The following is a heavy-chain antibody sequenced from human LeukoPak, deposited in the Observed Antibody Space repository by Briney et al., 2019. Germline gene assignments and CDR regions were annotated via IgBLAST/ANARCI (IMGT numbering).Heavy chain of an antibody. Sequence: PGGSLRLSCAASGFSFSTYSMNWVRQAPGKGLQWVSYISSGSSAIYYTDSVKGRLTITRDDAKNPVYLQMNSLRTEDTAVYYCGTGDPRFDYWGQGILVTVSS. J-gene: IGHJ4*02. CDR2: ISSGSSAI. V-gene: IGHV3-48*01. D-gene: IGHD7-27*01. CDR1: GFSFSTYS. CDR3: GTGDPRFDY.